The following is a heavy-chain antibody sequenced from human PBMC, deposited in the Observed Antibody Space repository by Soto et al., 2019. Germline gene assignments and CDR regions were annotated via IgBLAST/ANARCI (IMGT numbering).Heavy chain of an antibody. D-gene: IGHD3-22*01. CDR3: ASAPYPFYDSSGYSWFDP. Sequence: QVPLVQSGAEVKKPGSSVKVSCKASGGTFSSYAISWVRQAPGQGLEWMGGIIPIFGTANYAQKFQGRVTITADESTSTAYMELSSLRSEDTAVYYCASAPYPFYDSSGYSWFDPWGQGTLVTVSS. V-gene: IGHV1-69*01. CDR2: IIPIFGTA. CDR1: GGTFSSYA. J-gene: IGHJ5*02.